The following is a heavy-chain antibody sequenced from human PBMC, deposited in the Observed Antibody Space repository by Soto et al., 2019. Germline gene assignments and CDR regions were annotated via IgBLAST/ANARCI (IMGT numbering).Heavy chain of an antibody. CDR2: IIPIFGTA. V-gene: IGHV1-69*12. D-gene: IGHD2-15*01. CDR1: GGTFSSYA. J-gene: IGHJ2*01. CDR3: ASHGNCSGGSCYSFRNWYFDL. Sequence: QVQLVQSGAEVKKPGSSVKVSCKASGGTFSSYAISWVRQAPGQGLEWMGGIIPIFGTANYAQKFQGRVTITADESTSTAYMELSSLRSEDTAVYYCASHGNCSGGSCYSFRNWYFDLWGRGTLVTVSS.